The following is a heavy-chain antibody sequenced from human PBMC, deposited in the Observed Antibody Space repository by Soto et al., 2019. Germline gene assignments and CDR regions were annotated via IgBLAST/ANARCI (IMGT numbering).Heavy chain of an antibody. J-gene: IGHJ3*01. Sequence: SGPTLVNPTQTLTLTCCFSGFSLIGSGMRVSWLRQPPGKALEWLARIDWDDDEFYSTSLRSRLTISKDTSKNQVVLTMTNMAPVDTATYYCARXPGVQYDSSGSADAFDVWGQGTMVTVSS. CDR1: GFSLIGSGMR. D-gene: IGHD3-22*01. CDR2: IDWDDDE. CDR3: ARXPGVQYDSSGSADAFDV. V-gene: IGHV2-70*04.